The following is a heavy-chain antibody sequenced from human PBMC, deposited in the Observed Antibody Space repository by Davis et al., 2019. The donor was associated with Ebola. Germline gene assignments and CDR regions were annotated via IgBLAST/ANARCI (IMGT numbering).Heavy chain of an antibody. CDR2: FYNSVRT. CDR1: GFSVSDNY. J-gene: IGHJ4*02. Sequence: GGSLRLSCSTPGFSVSDNYMTWVRQAPGKGPQVVSIFYNSVRTYYADSVKGRFTISRDSSTNTLLPEMNNLRSEDSGFYYCARDLGVRHCSGTNCQEYWGQGTLVTVSS. V-gene: IGHV3-66*01. D-gene: IGHD2-15*01. CDR3: ARDLGVRHCSGTNCQEY.